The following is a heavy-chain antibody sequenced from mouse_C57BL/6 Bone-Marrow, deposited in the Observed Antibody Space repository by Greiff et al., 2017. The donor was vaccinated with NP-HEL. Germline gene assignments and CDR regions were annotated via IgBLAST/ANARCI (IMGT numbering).Heavy chain of an antibody. V-gene: IGHV1-15*01. D-gene: IGHD1-1*01. J-gene: IGHJ3*01. CDR3: TDYYGSSYGAY. CDR2: IDPETGGT. Sequence: QVQLQQSGAELVRPGASVTLSCKASGYTFTDYEMHWVKQTPVHGLEWIGAIDPETGGTAYNQKFQGKAILTADKSSSTAYMELRSLTSEDSAVYYCTDYYGSSYGAYWGQGTLVTVSA. CDR1: GYTFTDYE.